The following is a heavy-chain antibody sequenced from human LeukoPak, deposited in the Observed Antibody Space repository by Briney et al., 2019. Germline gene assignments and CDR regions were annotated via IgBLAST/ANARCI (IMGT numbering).Heavy chain of an antibody. J-gene: IGHJ3*02. CDR2: ISAYNGNT. Sequence: ASVKVSCKASGYTFTSCGISWVRQAPGQGLEWMGWISAYNGNTNYAQKLQGRVTMTTDTSTSTAYMRLRSLRSDDTAVYYCARDRYYYGSSGYWDAFDIWGRGTMVTVSS. CDR3: ARDRYYYGSSGYWDAFDI. D-gene: IGHD3-22*01. V-gene: IGHV1-18*01. CDR1: GYTFTSCG.